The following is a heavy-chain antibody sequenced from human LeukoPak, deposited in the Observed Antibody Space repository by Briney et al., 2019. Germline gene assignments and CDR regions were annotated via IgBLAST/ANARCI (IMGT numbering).Heavy chain of an antibody. CDR2: IYRTGST. CDR1: GGSISSGDYF. D-gene: IGHD2-2*01. J-gene: IGHJ3*02. CDR3: ARMDRSRSDAFDI. Sequence: SETLSLTCTVSGGSISSGDYFWSWVRQPPGKGLGRIGHIYRTGSTYDNPSLKSRLSISVDTSKNQISLKLTSVTAADTAVYYCARMDRSRSDAFDIWGQGTFVTVSS. V-gene: IGHV4-30-4*01.